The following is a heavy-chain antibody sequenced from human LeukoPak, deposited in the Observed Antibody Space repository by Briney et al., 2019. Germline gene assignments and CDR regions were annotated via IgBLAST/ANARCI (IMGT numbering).Heavy chain of an antibody. CDR3: ARVAVAGRVYYYYYGMDV. J-gene: IGHJ6*02. D-gene: IGHD6-19*01. CDR1: GGSISSYY. CDR2: INHSGST. Sequence: SETLSLTCTVSGGSISSYYWSWIRQPPGKGLEWIGEINHSGSTNYNPSLKSRVTISVDTSKNQFSLKLSSVTAADTAVYYCARVAVAGRVYYYYYGMDVWGQGTTVTVSS. V-gene: IGHV4-34*01.